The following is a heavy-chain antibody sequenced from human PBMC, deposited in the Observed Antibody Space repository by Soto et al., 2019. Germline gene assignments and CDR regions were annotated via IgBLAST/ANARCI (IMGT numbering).Heavy chain of an antibody. V-gene: IGHV4-39*01. Sequence: SETLSLTCTVSGGSISSSSYYWGWIRQPPGKGLEWIGSIYYSGSTYYNPSLKSRVTISVDTSKNQFSLKLSSVTAADTAVYYCAGQGFRYYYYMDVWGKGTTVTVSS. CDR3: AGQGFRYYYYMDV. CDR2: IYYSGST. CDR1: GGSISSSSYY. J-gene: IGHJ6*03.